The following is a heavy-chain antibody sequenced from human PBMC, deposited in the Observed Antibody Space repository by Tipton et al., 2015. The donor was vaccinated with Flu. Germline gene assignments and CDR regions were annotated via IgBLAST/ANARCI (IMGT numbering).Heavy chain of an antibody. Sequence: QLVQSGPEVKKPGTSVKVSCKASGFTFTSSAMQWVRQARGQRLEWIGWIVVGSGNTNYAQKFQERVTITRDMSTSTAYMELSSLRSEDTAVYYCAADSGYSYGYGRYYGMDVWGQGTTVTVSS. CDR1: GFTFTSSA. D-gene: IGHD5-18*01. CDR2: IVVGSGNT. J-gene: IGHJ6*02. CDR3: AADSGYSYGYGRYYGMDV. V-gene: IGHV1-58*02.